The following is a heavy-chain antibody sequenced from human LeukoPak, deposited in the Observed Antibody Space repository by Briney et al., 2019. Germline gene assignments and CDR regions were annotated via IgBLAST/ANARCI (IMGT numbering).Heavy chain of an antibody. Sequence: ETLSLTCTVSGGSISSYYWTWLRQPPGKGLEWIGYIYYSGSTNYNPSLKSRVTISVDTSKNQFSLKLSSLTAADTAVYYCARRRAVPGFYYFDYWGQETLVTVSS. CDR2: IYYSGST. J-gene: IGHJ4*02. CDR3: ARRRAVPGFYYFDY. V-gene: IGHV4-59*08. CDR1: GGSISSYY. D-gene: IGHD6-19*01.